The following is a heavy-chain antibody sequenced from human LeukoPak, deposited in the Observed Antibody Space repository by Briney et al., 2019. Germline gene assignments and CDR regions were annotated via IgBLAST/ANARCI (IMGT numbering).Heavy chain of an antibody. V-gene: IGHV1-18*01. CDR2: ISAYNGNT. CDR1: GYTFTSYG. CDR3: ARVGSAGGSGNPLGSNGHYYYYYGMDV. Sequence: ASVKVSCKASGYTFTSYGISWVRQAPGQGLEWTGWISAYNGNTNYAQKLQGRVTMTTDTSTSTAYMELRSLRSDDTAVYYCARVGSAGGSGNPLGSNGHYYYYYGMDVWGQGTTVTVSS. J-gene: IGHJ6*02. D-gene: IGHD3-10*01.